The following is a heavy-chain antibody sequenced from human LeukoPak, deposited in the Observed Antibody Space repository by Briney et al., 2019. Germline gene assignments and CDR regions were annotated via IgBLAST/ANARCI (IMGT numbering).Heavy chain of an antibody. CDR2: VNPNSGGT. D-gene: IGHD3-22*01. J-gene: IGHJ4*02. CDR3: ARAGYYDTSGYYHPFDY. V-gene: IGHV1-2*02. CDR1: GYTFNDSY. Sequence: ASVAVSCKTSGYTFNDSYIHWVRQAPGQGVEWRGWVNPNSGGTKYEQNFQGRVTMTRDTSISTAYIDLSTLTSDDTAVYYCARAGYYDTSGYYHPFDYWGQGILVTVSS.